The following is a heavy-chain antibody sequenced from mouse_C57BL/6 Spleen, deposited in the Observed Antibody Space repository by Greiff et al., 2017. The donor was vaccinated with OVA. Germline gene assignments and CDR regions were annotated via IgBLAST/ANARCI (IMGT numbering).Heavy chain of an antibody. Sequence: EVKLMESGGGLVQPGGSLKLSCAASGFTFSDYYMYWVRQTPEKRLEWVAYISNGGGSTYYPDTVKGRFTISRDNAKNTLYLQMSRLKSEDTAMYYCARRNYYGTFYAMDYWGQGTSVTVSS. J-gene: IGHJ4*01. CDR2: ISNGGGST. CDR3: ARRNYYGTFYAMDY. D-gene: IGHD1-1*01. V-gene: IGHV5-12*01. CDR1: GFTFSDYY.